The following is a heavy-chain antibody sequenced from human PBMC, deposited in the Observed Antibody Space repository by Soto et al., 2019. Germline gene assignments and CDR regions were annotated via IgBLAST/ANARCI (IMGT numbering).Heavy chain of an antibody. V-gene: IGHV3-23*01. CDR2: ISGSGGST. Sequence: GGSLSLSCAASGFPFRSYAMSWVRQAPGKGLEWVSAISGSGGSTYYADSVKGRFTISRDNSKNTLYLQMNSLRAEDTAVYYCAKKSSNYYDSSGYSDYWGQGTLVTVSS. CDR3: AKKSSNYYDSSGYSDY. J-gene: IGHJ4*02. D-gene: IGHD3-22*01. CDR1: GFPFRSYA.